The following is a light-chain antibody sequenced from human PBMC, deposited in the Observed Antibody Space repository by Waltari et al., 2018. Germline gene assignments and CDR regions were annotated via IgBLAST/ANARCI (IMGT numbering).Light chain of an antibody. CDR3: GSFAGDNYWV. CDR1: SSDVGYYNY. Sequence: SALTQPPSASGSPGQSVTISCTGTSSDVGYYNYVSWYQQYPGKAPKLIIFEVNKRPSGVPDRFSGSKSGDTASLSVSGLQADDEADYYCGSFAGDNYWVLGGGTKLTVV. J-gene: IGLJ3*02. V-gene: IGLV2-8*01. CDR2: EVN.